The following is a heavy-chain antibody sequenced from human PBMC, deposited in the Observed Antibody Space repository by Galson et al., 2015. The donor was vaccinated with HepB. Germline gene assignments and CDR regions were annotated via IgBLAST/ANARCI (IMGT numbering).Heavy chain of an antibody. D-gene: IGHD6-13*01. CDR1: GGSISSGGYS. J-gene: IGHJ5*02. Sequence: LSLTCAVSGGSISSGGYSWSWIRQPPGKGLEWIGYIYHSGSTYYNPSLKSRVTISVDRSKNQFSLKLSSVTAADTAVYYCARGGIAAAGTLVWFDPWGQGTLVTVSS. V-gene: IGHV4-30-2*01. CDR3: ARGGIAAAGTLVWFDP. CDR2: IYHSGST.